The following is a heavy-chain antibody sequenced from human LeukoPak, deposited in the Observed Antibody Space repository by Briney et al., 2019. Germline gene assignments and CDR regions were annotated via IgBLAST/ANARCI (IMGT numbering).Heavy chain of an antibody. CDR1: GFSLSTSGMR. J-gene: IGHJ5*02. CDR2: IDWDDDK. Sequence: SGPTLVNPTQTLTLTCTFSGFSLSTSGMRVSWISQPPGKALEWLARIDWDDDKYCSTSLKTRLTISKATSKNQVVLTMTNMDPVDTATYYCARIAGSCYFNWFDPWGQGTQVTVSS. V-gene: IGHV2-70*04. D-gene: IGHD2-15*01. CDR3: ARIAGSCYFNWFDP.